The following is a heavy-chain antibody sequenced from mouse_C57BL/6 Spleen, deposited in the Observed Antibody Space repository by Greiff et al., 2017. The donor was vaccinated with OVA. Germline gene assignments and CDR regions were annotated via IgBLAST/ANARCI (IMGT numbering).Heavy chain of an antibody. CDR2: ISSGSSTI. CDR3: ARPGSIPMDY. Sequence: DVHLVESGGGLVKPGGSLKLSCAASGFTFSDYGMHWVRQAPEKGLEWVAYISSGSSTIYYADTVKGRFTISRDNAKNTLFLQMTSLRSEDTAMYYCARPGSIPMDYWGQGTSVTVSS. D-gene: IGHD1-1*01. J-gene: IGHJ4*01. CDR1: GFTFSDYG. V-gene: IGHV5-17*01.